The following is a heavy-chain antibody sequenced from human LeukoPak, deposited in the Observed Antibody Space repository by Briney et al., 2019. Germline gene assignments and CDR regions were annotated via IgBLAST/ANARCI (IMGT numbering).Heavy chain of an antibody. D-gene: IGHD3-22*01. V-gene: IGHV4-59*11. CDR3: ATYDSSGYYRYSFDY. CDR2: IHNSGST. J-gene: IGHJ4*02. CDR1: GDSMSTHY. Sequence: PSETLSLTCTVSGDSMSTHYWNWIRQPPGKGLEWIGYIHNSGSTNYNPSLKSRVTISVDTSKNQFSLELNSVTAADTAVYYCATYDSSGYYRYSFDYWGQGTLVTVSS.